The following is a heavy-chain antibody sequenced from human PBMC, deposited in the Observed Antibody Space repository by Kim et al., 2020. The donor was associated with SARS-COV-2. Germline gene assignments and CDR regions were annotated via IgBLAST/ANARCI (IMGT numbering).Heavy chain of an antibody. CDR3: ARNIGITMIVVVTGRFDP. CDR1: GGSISSGGYY. J-gene: IGHJ5*02. CDR2: IYYSGST. D-gene: IGHD3-22*01. V-gene: IGHV4-31*03. Sequence: SETLSLTCTVSGGSISSGGYYWSWIRQHPGKGLEWIGYIYYSGSTYYNSSLKSRVTISVDTSKNQFSLKLSSVTAADTAVYYRARNIGITMIVVVTGRFDPWGQGTLVTVSS.